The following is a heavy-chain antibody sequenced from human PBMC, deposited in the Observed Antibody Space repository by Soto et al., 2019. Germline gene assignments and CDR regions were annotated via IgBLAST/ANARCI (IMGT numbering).Heavy chain of an antibody. CDR2: ISGYNGNT. Sequence: QVQLVQSGAEVKKPGASVKVSCKASGYTFTNYGVSWVRQAPGQGLEWMGWISGYNGNTNYAQMLQGRVTITTDTSKSTAYMELRSLRSDDTAVYYCARGANVAVPAALTYWGQGSLVTVSS. CDR3: ARGANVAVPAALTY. J-gene: IGHJ4*02. V-gene: IGHV1-18*01. D-gene: IGHD2-2*01. CDR1: GYTFTNYG.